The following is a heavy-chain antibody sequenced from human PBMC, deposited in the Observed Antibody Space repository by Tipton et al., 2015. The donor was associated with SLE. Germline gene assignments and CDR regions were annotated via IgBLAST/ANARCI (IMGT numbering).Heavy chain of an antibody. CDR1: GGSISSSSYY. J-gene: IGHJ2*01. CDR2: IYTSGST. Sequence: TLSLTCTVSGGSISSSSYYWSWIRQPAGKGLEWIGYIYTSGSTNYNPSLKSRVTISVDTSKNQFSLKLSSVTAADTAVYYCARVQRLYGDYGRNAWYFDLWGRGTLVTVSS. V-gene: IGHV4-61*09. D-gene: IGHD4-17*01. CDR3: ARVQRLYGDYGRNAWYFDL.